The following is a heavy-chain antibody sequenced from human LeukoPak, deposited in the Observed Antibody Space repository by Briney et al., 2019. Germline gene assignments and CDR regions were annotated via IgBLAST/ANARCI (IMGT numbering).Heavy chain of an antibody. V-gene: IGHV5-51*01. CDR2: IYPGDSDT. Sequence: GESLKISCKGSGYSFSSYWIGWVRQMLGKGLEWMGIIYPGDSDTRYSPSFQGQVTISADKSISTAYLQWSSLKASDTAMYYCARSPTKDIVVVPAAPLDYWGQGTLVTVSS. D-gene: IGHD2-2*01. J-gene: IGHJ4*02. CDR3: ARSPTKDIVVVPAAPLDY. CDR1: GYSFSSYW.